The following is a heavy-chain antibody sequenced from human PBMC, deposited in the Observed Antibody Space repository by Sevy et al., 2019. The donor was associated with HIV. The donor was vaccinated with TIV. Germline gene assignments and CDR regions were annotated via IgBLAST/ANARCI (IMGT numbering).Heavy chain of an antibody. CDR1: GFIFSSYW. CDR3: ARDFTIFGVVSGIDY. Sequence: GGSLRLSCAASGFIFSSYWMGWVRQAPGKGLEWVANIKEDGSEKYYVDTVKGRFTISRDNAENSLYLQMNSLRAEDTAIYYCARDFTIFGVVSGIDYWGQGNLVTVSS. V-gene: IGHV3-7*01. J-gene: IGHJ4*02. D-gene: IGHD3-3*01. CDR2: IKEDGSEK.